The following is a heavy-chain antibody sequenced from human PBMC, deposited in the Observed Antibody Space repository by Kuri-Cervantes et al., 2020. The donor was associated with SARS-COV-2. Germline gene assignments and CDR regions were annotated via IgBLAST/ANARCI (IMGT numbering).Heavy chain of an antibody. CDR3: ARASLRYFDWLLYPTANYFDY. D-gene: IGHD3-9*01. CDR2: IYYSGST. Sequence: SETLSLTCTVSGGSISSYYWSWIRQPPGKGLEWSGYIYYSGSTNYNPSLKSRVTISVDTSKNQFSLKLSSVTAADTAVYYCARASLRYFDWLLYPTANYFDYWGQGTLVTVSS. J-gene: IGHJ4*02. CDR1: GGSISSYY. V-gene: IGHV4-59*01.